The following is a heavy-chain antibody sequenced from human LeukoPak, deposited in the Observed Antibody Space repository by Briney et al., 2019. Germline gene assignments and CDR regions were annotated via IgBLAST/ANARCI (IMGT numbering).Heavy chain of an antibody. CDR1: GFTFISYY. CDR2: ISGSGDST. V-gene: IGHV3-23*01. J-gene: IGHJ3*02. CDR3: TKGVVLTIFGMAWHAFDI. D-gene: IGHD3-3*01. Sequence: GGSLRLSCAASGFTFISYYMSWVRQAPGKGLEWVSVISGSGDSTYYADSVKGRFTISRDNSKNTLYLQMNSLRAEDTAIYYCTKGVVLTIFGMAWHAFDIWGQGTMVTV.